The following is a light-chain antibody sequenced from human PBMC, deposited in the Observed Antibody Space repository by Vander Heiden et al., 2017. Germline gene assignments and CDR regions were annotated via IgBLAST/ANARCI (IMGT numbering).Light chain of an antibody. CDR3: QQTNIYPYT. CDR1: QGINNW. J-gene: IGKJ2*01. CDR2: GAS. V-gene: IGKV1-12*01. Sequence: DIQMTQSPSSVSASVGDRVTITCRASQGINNWLAWYQQKPGKAPKLLIYGASTLQSGVSSRFSGSGSGTDFTFSISSLQPEDFATYYCQQTNIYPYTFGQGTELEI.